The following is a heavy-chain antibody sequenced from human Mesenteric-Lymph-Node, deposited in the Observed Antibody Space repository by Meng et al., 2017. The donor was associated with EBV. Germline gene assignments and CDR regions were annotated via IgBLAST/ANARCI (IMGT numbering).Heavy chain of an antibody. J-gene: IGHJ4*02. CDR3: ARLPPTTGYGTARSY. CDR1: GGDISSSSW. D-gene: IGHD6-13*01. CDR2: IYHSSGTT. Sequence: QVQLRESCPGLVKPSGTLSLTCSVSGGDISSSSWWSWVRQPPGKGLEWLGEIYHSSGTTNYNPSLKSRVTISLDKSKNQFSLNLSSVTAADTAVYYCARLPPTTGYGTARSYWGQGTLVTVAS. V-gene: IGHV4-4*02.